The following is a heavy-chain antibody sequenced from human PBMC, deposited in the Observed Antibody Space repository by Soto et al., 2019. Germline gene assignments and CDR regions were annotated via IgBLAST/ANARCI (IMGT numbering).Heavy chain of an antibody. CDR3: ARECGERATTHLAY. Sequence: PGWSLRLSCAASGFTFSNYTMHWVRQAPGKGLEWVALISYDEIDKYFADAVKGRFTISRDNSKNTLYLQMNSLRAEDTAVYYCARECGERATTHLAYWGKGT. CDR1: GFTFSNYT. D-gene: IGHD1-1*01. CDR2: ISYDEIDK. V-gene: IGHV3-30*04. J-gene: IGHJ4*02.